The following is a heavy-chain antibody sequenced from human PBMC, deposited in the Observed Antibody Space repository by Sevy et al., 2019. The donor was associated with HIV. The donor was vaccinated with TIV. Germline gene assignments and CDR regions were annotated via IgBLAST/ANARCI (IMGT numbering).Heavy chain of an antibody. CDR2: IYYSGST. CDR3: VRGGRDGYNYYGY. V-gene: IGHV4-59*13. Sequence: SETLSLTCTVSGGSISSYYWSWIRQPPGKGLEWIGYIYYSGSTNYYPSLKSRVTISVDTSKNQFSLKLSSVTAADTAVYYCVRGGRDGYNYYGYWGQGTLVTVSS. D-gene: IGHD5-12*01. CDR1: GGSISSYY. J-gene: IGHJ4*02.